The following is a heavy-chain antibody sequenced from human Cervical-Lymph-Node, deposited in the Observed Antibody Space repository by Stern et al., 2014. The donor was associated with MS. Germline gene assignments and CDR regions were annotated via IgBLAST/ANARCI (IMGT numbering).Heavy chain of an antibody. Sequence: QVQLVQSGPGLVKPSQTLSLTCTVSGGSISSGDNYWSWIRQPPGKGPEWIGYIHYSGGTYFNQSLKSRATISADTSKNQFSLKLNSMTAADTAVYYCARVPDYGDAFFDYWGQGILVTVSS. D-gene: IGHD4-17*01. V-gene: IGHV4-30-4*01. J-gene: IGHJ4*02. CDR2: IHYSGGT. CDR1: GGSISSGDNY. CDR3: ARVPDYGDAFFDY.